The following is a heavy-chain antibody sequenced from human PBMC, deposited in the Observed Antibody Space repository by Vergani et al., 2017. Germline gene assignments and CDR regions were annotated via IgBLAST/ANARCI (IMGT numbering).Heavy chain of an antibody. CDR1: GDSVISTDYH. Sequence: QVQLQESGPGLVKPSETLSLTCTVSGDSVISTDYHWGWIRQPLGKGLEWIGSMDYSGSTSYNPSLESRISISFETPKNQFSLRLTSVTAADTAVYYCARHSTVEWLVKLGWIDPWGQGILVTVSS. D-gene: IGHD6-19*01. CDR3: ARHSTVEWLVKLGWIDP. J-gene: IGHJ5*02. V-gene: IGHV4-39*01. CDR2: MDYSGST.